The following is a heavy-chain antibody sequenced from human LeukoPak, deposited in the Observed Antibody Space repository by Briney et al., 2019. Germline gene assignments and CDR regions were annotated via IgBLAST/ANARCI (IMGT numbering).Heavy chain of an antibody. CDR2: IYYSGST. J-gene: IGHJ6*02. Sequence: SETLSLTCTVSGGSISSSSYYWGWIRQPPGKGLEWIGSIYYSGSTYYNPSLKSRVTISVDTSKNQFSLKLSSVTAADTAVFHCATRGYSGYDPYYYYGMDIWGQGTTVTVSS. D-gene: IGHD5-12*01. CDR3: ATRGYSGYDPYYYYGMDI. CDR1: GGSISSSSYY. V-gene: IGHV4-39*01.